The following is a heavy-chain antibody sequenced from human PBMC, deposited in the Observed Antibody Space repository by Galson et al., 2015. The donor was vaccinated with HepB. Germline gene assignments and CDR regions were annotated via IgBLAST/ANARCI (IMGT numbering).Heavy chain of an antibody. CDR2: IARGGFNI. D-gene: IGHD7-27*01. J-gene: IGHJ4*02. CDR3: ARSQPRELGFDY. CDR1: RFTFRDYY. Sequence: SLRLSCAASRFTFRDYYMAWIRQAPGKGLEWLSYIARGGFNIYYADSVKGRFTISRDNAKNAPFLQMQSLRVDDTAVYYCARSQPRELGFDYWGQGTLVTVSP. V-gene: IGHV3-11*01.